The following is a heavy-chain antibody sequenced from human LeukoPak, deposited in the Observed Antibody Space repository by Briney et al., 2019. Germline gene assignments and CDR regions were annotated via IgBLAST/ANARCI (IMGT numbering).Heavy chain of an antibody. CDR1: GDSISSYY. V-gene: IGHV4-59*08. J-gene: IGHJ6*02. Sequence: NPSETLSLTCTVSGDSISSYYWSWIRQPPGEGLEWIGYIYYSGSTNYNPSLKSRVTISVDTSKNQLSLKLSSVTAADTAVYYCTRQTNYYYGMDVWGQGTTVTVSS. CDR2: IYYSGST. CDR3: TRQTNYYYGMDV. D-gene: IGHD1/OR15-1a*01.